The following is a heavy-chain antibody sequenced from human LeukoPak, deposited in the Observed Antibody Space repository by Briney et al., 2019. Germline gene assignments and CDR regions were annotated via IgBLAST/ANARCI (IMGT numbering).Heavy chain of an antibody. V-gene: IGHV3-33*01. CDR2: IWYDGSNK. CDR3: ARVNDSSGYSPFDY. J-gene: IGHJ4*02. CDR1: GFTFSSYG. D-gene: IGHD3-22*01. Sequence: GGSLRLSCAASGFTFSSYGMHWVRQAPGKGLEWGAVIWYDGSNKYYADSVKGRFTISRDNSKNTLYLQMNSLRAEDTAVYYCARVNDSSGYSPFDYWGQGTLVTVSS.